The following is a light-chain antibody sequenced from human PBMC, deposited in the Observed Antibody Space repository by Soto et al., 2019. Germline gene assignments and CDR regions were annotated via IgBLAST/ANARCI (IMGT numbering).Light chain of an antibody. CDR1: QSTSNY. V-gene: IGKV1-39*01. Sequence: DIQMTHSPSSLSASVVDRVTITFRASQSTSNYLNWYQQKPGKAPKLLIYAASNLQSGVPSRFSGSGSETDFTLTISSLQPEDFATYYCQHSYTTPPWTFGQGTKVDIK. CDR3: QHSYTTPPWT. J-gene: IGKJ1*01. CDR2: AAS.